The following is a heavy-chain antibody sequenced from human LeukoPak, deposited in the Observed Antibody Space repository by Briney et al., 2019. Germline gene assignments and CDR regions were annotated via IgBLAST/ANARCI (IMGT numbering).Heavy chain of an antibody. J-gene: IGHJ6*02. CDR2: INPNSGGT. CDR3: ARKGIYYYGMDV. V-gene: IGHV1-2*02. CDR1: GYTFTTYD. D-gene: IGHD3-10*01. Sequence: ASVKVSCKASGYTFTTYDLNWVRQATGQGLEWMGWINPNSGGTNYAQKFQGRVTMTRDTSISTAYMELSRLRSDDTAVYYCARKGIYYYGMDVWGQGTTVTVSS.